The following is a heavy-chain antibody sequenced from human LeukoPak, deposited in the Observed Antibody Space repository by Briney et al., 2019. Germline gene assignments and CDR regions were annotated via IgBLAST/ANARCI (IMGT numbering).Heavy chain of an antibody. V-gene: IGHV3-21*01. CDR2: ISSSSSYI. Sequence: GGSLRLSCAASGFTFSSYSMNWVGQAPGKGLEWVSSISSSSSYIYYADSVKGRFTISRDNAKNSLYLQMNSLRAEDTAVYYCARDGGLLWFGELLYARGTYYYGMDVWGQGTTVTVSS. J-gene: IGHJ6*02. D-gene: IGHD3-10*01. CDR3: ARDGGLLWFGELLYARGTYYYGMDV. CDR1: GFTFSSYS.